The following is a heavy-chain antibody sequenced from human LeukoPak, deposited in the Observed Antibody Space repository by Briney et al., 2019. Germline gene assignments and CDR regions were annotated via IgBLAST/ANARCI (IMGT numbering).Heavy chain of an antibody. CDR2: IYYSGST. D-gene: IGHD6-19*01. CDR3: ARLLIAVAIY. J-gene: IGHJ4*02. V-gene: IGHV4-39*01. CDR1: GGSISSSSYY. Sequence: PSETLSPTCTVSGGSISSSSYYWGWIRQPPGKGLEWIGSIYYSGSTYYNPSLKSRATISVDTSKNQFSLKLSSVTAADTAVYYCARLLIAVAIYWGQGTLVTVSS.